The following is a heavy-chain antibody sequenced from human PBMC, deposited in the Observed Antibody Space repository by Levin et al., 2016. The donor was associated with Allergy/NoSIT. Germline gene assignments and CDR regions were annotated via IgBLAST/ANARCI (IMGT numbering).Heavy chain of an antibody. D-gene: IGHD3-10*01. J-gene: IGHJ4*02. CDR2: IYLRDSHT. CDR3: AGTVDGSFAWDY. V-gene: IGHV5-51*01. Sequence: GESLKISCEGSGYTFTNYWIGWVRQMPGKGLEWMGIIYLRDSHTKYNPSFQGQVTISAATSISTAFLQWNSLKASDTAMYYCAGTVDGSFAWDYWGQGTLVTLSS. CDR1: GYTFTNYW.